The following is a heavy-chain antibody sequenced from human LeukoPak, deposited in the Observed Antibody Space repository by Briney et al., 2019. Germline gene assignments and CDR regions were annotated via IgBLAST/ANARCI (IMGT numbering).Heavy chain of an antibody. D-gene: IGHD2-8*01. CDR2: IYYSGST. CDR1: GGSISSSSYY. Sequence: SETLSLTCTVSGGSISSSSYYWGWIRQPPGKGLEWIGSIYYSGSTYYNPSPKSRVTISVDTSKNQFSLKLSSVTAADTAVYYCARHRVSYGMDVWGQGTTVTVSS. J-gene: IGHJ6*02. CDR3: ARHRVSYGMDV. V-gene: IGHV4-39*01.